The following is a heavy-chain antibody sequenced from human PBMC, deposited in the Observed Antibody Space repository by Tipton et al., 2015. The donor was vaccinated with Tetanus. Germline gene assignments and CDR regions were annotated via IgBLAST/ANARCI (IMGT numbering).Heavy chain of an antibody. D-gene: IGHD2-15*01. CDR1: GASISTYY. J-gene: IGHJ3*02. V-gene: IGHV4-59*01. Sequence: TLSLTCTVSGASISTYYWSWIRQPPGKGLEWIGYIYYSRSTNYNPSLKSRVTISVDTPKNQFSLKLSSVTAADTAVYYCARDRTICSGGSCYGIPGAFDIWGQGTMVTVSS. CDR2: IYYSRST. CDR3: ARDRTICSGGSCYGIPGAFDI.